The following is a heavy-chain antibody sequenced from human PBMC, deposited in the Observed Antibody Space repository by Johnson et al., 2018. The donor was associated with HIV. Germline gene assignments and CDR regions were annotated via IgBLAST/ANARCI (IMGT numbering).Heavy chain of an antibody. Sequence: VQLVESGGGVVRPGGSLRLSCAASAFTFDDYGMSWVRQAPGKGLEWVSGINWNGGRIGYADSVKGRFTISRDNAKNSQYLQMNRLRAEDTALDYCAIDQWGKWYRGSYGGAFDIWGQGTMVTVSS. J-gene: IGHJ3*02. CDR1: AFTFDDYG. D-gene: IGHD1-26*01. CDR3: AIDQWGKWYRGSYGGAFDI. V-gene: IGHV3-20*04. CDR2: INWNGGRI.